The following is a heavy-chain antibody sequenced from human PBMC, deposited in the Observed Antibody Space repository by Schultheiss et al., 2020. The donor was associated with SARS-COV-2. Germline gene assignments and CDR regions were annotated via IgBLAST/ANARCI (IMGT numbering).Heavy chain of an antibody. CDR3: AKDSLHYYDSSGYYHY. J-gene: IGHJ4*02. V-gene: IGHV3-30*18. D-gene: IGHD3-22*01. CDR1: GFTFNIYW. Sequence: GGSLRLSCAASGFTFNIYWMNWVRQGPGKGLEWVAVISYDGSNKYYADSVKGRFTISRDNAKNSLYLQMNSLRAEDTALYYCAKDSLHYYDSSGYYHYWGQGTLVTVSS. CDR2: ISYDGSNK.